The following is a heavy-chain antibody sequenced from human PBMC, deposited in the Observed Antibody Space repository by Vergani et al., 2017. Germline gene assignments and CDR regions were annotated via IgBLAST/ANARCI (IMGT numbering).Heavy chain of an antibody. CDR2: IYYSGST. V-gene: IGHV4-31*03. CDR1: GGSISSGGYY. D-gene: IGHD3-3*01. CDR3: ARARPRRGTIFGVIDP. Sequence: QVQLQESGPGLVKPSQTLSLTCTVSGGSISSGGYYWSWIRQHPGKGLEWIGYIYYSGSTYYNPSLKSRVTIAVDTSNNQFSLKLSAVTAADTAVYYCARARPRRGTIFGVIDPWGQGTLVTVSS. J-gene: IGHJ5*02.